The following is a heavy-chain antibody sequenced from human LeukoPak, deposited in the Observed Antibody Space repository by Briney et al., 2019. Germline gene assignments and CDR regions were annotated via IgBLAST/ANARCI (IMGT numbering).Heavy chain of an antibody. CDR1: GGSFSGYY. CDR2: IYYSGST. V-gene: IGHV4-34*01. J-gene: IGHJ4*02. D-gene: IGHD2-21*02. Sequence: SETLSLTCAVYGGSFSGYYWSWIRQPPGKGLEWIGYIYYSGSTYYNPSLKSRVTISVDTSKNQFSLRLSSVTAADTAVYHCARHGHHGDHDYWGQGTLVTVSS. CDR3: ARHGHHGDHDY.